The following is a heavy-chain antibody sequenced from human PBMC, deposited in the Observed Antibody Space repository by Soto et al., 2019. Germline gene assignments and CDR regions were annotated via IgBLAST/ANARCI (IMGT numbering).Heavy chain of an antibody. CDR3: ARDHYCGGDCFIGGAFDI. CDR2: IYYSGST. V-gene: IGHV4-31*03. Sequence: SETLSLTCTVSGGSISSGGYYWSWIRQHPGKGLEWIGYIYYSGSTYYNPSLKSRVTISVDTSKNQFSLKLSSVTAADTAVYYCARDHYCGGDCFIGGAFDIWGQGTMVTVSS. CDR1: GGSISSGGYY. D-gene: IGHD2-21*02. J-gene: IGHJ3*02.